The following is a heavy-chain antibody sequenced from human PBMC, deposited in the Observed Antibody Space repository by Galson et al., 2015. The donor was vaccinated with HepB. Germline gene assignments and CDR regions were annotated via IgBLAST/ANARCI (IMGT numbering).Heavy chain of an antibody. Sequence: SLRLSCAASGFDFGNYGMHWGRQAPGKGLEWMALIWKEGSNKHYADSLKGRFRISRDNAKNTLFLEADSVRAEDTAVYYCAREDATITVAALEYWGPGVLVTVSS. CDR1: GFDFGNYG. J-gene: IGHJ4*02. V-gene: IGHV3-33*01. D-gene: IGHD6-13*01. CDR2: IWKEGSNK. CDR3: AREDATITVAALEY.